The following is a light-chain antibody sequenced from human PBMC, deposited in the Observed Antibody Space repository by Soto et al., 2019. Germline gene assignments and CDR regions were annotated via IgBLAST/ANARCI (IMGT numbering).Light chain of an antibody. CDR1: QSVSSN. J-gene: IGKJ1*01. CDR2: AAS. V-gene: IGKV3-20*01. CDR3: QQYDSTVWT. Sequence: EIVMTQSPATLSVSPGERATLSCRASQSVSSNLAWYQQKPGQAPRLLIYAASSRATGVPDRFSGSGSGTDFTLTIRRLEPEDFAVYYCQQYDSTVWTFGQGTKVDIK.